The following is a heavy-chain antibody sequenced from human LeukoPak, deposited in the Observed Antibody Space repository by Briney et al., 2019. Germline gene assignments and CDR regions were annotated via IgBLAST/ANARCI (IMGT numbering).Heavy chain of an antibody. CDR3: ALWGAAAGIDY. D-gene: IGHD6-13*01. Sequence: ASVKVSCKXSGYTFTSYGISWVRQAPRQGLEWMGWISAYNGNTNYAQKLQGRVTMTTDTSTSTAYMELRSLRSDDTAVYYCALWGAAAGIDYWGQGTLVTVSS. CDR2: ISAYNGNT. CDR1: GYTFTSYG. J-gene: IGHJ4*02. V-gene: IGHV1-18*01.